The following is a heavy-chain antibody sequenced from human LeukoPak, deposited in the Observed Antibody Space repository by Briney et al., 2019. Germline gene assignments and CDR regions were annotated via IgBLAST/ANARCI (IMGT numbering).Heavy chain of an antibody. CDR2: IYSGGST. CDR1: GFTVSSNY. D-gene: IGHD5-24*01. V-gene: IGHV3-53*01. J-gene: IGHJ6*02. CDR3: AKALRSDGYNYEKALDV. Sequence: GGSLRLSCAASGFTVSSNYMSWVRQAPGKGLEWVSVIYSGGSTYYADSVKGRFTISRDNSKNSLYLQLNSLRVEDTALYYCAKALRSDGYNYEKALDVWGRGTTVTVSS.